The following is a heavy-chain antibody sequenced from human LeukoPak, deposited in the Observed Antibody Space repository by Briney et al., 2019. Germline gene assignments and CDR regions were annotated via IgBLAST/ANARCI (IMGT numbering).Heavy chain of an antibody. Sequence: GGSLRLSCIAYGFAFSTYGMHWVRQAPGKGLEWVAIMSYGGDIQYTDSVKGRFTISRDSSKNTLYLQMNSLRAEDTAIYYCARDWGSSGWYNWFDPWGQGTLVTVSS. V-gene: IGHV3-30*03. CDR3: ARDWGSSGWYNWFDP. CDR1: GFAFSTYG. J-gene: IGHJ5*02. D-gene: IGHD6-19*01. CDR2: MSYGGDI.